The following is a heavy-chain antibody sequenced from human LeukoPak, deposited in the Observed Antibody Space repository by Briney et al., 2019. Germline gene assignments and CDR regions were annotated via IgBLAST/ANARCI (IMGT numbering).Heavy chain of an antibody. Sequence: GGSPRLSCAASGFSFSSYSMNWVRQAPGKGLEWVSYISSSGSTIYYADSVKGRFTISRDNAKNPLHLQMNSLRAEDTAVYYCARETYYYDSSTYFRATDYWGQGTLVTVSS. V-gene: IGHV3-48*04. CDR3: ARETYYYDSSTYFRATDY. CDR1: GFSFSSYS. CDR2: ISSSGSTI. D-gene: IGHD3-22*01. J-gene: IGHJ4*02.